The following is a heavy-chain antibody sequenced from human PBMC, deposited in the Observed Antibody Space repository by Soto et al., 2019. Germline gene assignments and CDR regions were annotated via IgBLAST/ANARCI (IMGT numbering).Heavy chain of an antibody. Sequence: GGSLRLSCAASGFTFSSYAMHWVRQAPGKGLEWVAVISYDGSNKYYADSVKGRFTISRDNSKNTLYLQMNSLRAEDTAVYYCARDGRRMATIDYYYYYGMDVWGQGTTVTVSS. CDR2: ISYDGSNK. CDR1: GFTFSSYA. CDR3: ARDGRRMATIDYYYYYGMDV. V-gene: IGHV3-30-3*01. D-gene: IGHD5-12*01. J-gene: IGHJ6*02.